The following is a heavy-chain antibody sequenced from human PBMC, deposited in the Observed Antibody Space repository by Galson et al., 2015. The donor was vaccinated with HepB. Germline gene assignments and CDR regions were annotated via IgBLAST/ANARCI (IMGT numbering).Heavy chain of an antibody. CDR1: GGSISSDYYY. CDR3: ARQVVVAGTGYYYFAMDV. J-gene: IGHJ6*02. Sequence: SETLSLTCTVSGGSISSDYYYWGWIRQPPGKGLDWIANIYHTGSTYYNPSLKSRVTISVDTSKNQFSLKLGSVSAADTAVYYCARQVVVAGTGYYYFAMDVWGQGTTVTVSS. D-gene: IGHD6-19*01. V-gene: IGHV4-39*01. CDR2: IYHTGST.